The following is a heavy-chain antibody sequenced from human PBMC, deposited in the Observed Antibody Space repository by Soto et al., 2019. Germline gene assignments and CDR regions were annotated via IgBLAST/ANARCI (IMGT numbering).Heavy chain of an antibody. J-gene: IGHJ6*02. CDR1: GGTFSSYA. V-gene: IGHV1-69*06. Sequence: SVKVSCKASGGTFSSYAISWVRQAPGQGLEWMGGITPIFGTANYAQKFQGRVTITADKSTSTDYMELSSLRSEDTAVYYCARSGVGYCSGGSCSDYYYGMDVWGQGTTVTVSS. CDR2: ITPIFGTA. CDR3: ARSGVGYCSGGSCSDYYYGMDV. D-gene: IGHD2-15*01.